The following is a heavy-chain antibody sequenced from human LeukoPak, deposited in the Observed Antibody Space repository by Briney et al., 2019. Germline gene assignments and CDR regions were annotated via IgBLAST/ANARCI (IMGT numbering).Heavy chain of an antibody. D-gene: IGHD3-16*01. CDR1: GGTLSSYA. CDR2: IIPIFGTA. J-gene: IGHJ3*02. Sequence: SVKVSCKASGGTLSSYAISWVRQAPGQGLEWMGGIIPIFGTANYAQKFQGRVTITADESTSTAYMELSSLRSEDTAVYYCARDARSYVEDAFDIWGQGTMVTVSS. V-gene: IGHV1-69*13. CDR3: ARDARSYVEDAFDI.